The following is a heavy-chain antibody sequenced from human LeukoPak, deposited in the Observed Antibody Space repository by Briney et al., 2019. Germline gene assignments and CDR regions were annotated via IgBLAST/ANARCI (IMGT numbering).Heavy chain of an antibody. Sequence: SETLSLTCTVSGGSVSSGSYYWSWIRQPPGKGLEWIGYIYYSGSTNYNPSLKSRVTISVDTSKNQFSLKLSSVTAADTAVYYCARGRVGATKADYWGQGTLVTVSS. CDR2: IYYSGST. CDR1: GGSVSSGSYY. V-gene: IGHV4-61*01. D-gene: IGHD1-26*01. CDR3: ARGRVGATKADY. J-gene: IGHJ4*02.